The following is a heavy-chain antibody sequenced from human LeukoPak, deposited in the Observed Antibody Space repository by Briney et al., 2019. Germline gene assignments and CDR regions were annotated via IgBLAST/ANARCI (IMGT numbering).Heavy chain of an antibody. J-gene: IGHJ4*02. CDR3: ARYYYDSSGYLGPPPFDY. Sequence: GESLKISCKGSGYSFSNYWIAWVRQMPGKGLEWMGIIYPGDSDTRYSPSFQGQVTILADKSINTAYLQWSSLKASDTSMYYCARYYYDSSGYLGPPPFDYWGQGTLVTVSS. CDR1: GYSFSNYW. V-gene: IGHV5-51*01. CDR2: IYPGDSDT. D-gene: IGHD3-22*01.